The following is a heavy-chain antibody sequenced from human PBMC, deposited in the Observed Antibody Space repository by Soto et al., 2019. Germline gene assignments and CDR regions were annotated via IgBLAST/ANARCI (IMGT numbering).Heavy chain of an antibody. J-gene: IGHJ3*01. CDR3: VRDRGNPDSFNV. Sequence: EVQLVESGGGLVQPGESLRLSCAASGYTFSPFWMHWVCQAPGKGLVWVSHINGDSTTILYADSVRGRFTISRDNAKNTLYLQMNSLKGEDTAVYYCVRDRGNPDSFNVWGRGTMVTVSS. CDR2: INGDSTTI. V-gene: IGHV3-74*01. D-gene: IGHD3-10*01. CDR1: GYTFSPFW.